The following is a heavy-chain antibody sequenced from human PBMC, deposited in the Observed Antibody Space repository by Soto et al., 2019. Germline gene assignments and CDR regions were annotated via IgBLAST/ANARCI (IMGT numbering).Heavy chain of an antibody. Sequence: EVQLAESGGGLAQPGGSLRLSCAASGFTLSGYAMDWVRQAPGKGLEYVSGLSSNGVGTYYANSVQGRFTITRDNSKNTVYLKMGSLSPDDMAVYYCARRARPDFYYMDVWGKGTTVTVSS. V-gene: IGHV3-64*01. J-gene: IGHJ6*03. D-gene: IGHD6-6*01. CDR2: LSSNGVGT. CDR1: GFTLSGYA. CDR3: ARRARPDFYYMDV.